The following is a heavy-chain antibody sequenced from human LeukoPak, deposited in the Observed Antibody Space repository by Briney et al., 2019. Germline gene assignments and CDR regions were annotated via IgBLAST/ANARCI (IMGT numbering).Heavy chain of an antibody. CDR2: ISDSGGST. CDR3: AKDQHYYDSSGTRVYYMDV. Sequence: GGSPRLSCAASGFTFSYYAMSWVRQAPGKGLEWVSDISDSGGSTYYADSVKGRFTLSRDNSKHTLYLQMNSLRAEDTAVYYCAKDQHYYDSSGTRVYYMDVWGKGTTVTVSS. V-gene: IGHV3-23*01. D-gene: IGHD3-22*01. J-gene: IGHJ6*03. CDR1: GFTFSYYA.